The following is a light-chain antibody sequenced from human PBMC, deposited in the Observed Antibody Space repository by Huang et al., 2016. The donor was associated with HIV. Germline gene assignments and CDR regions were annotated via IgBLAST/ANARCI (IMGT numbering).Light chain of an antibody. V-gene: IGKV1-39*01. CDR2: GVS. Sequence: IQLTQSPTSLSASVGDRVTIACRASQDIGTYLNWFQQKAGRAPKLLISGVSSLHTGIPSRFIGSGSGTEFTLTVRGLQFDDFATYFCQQSYSALITFGQGTRLEIK. CDR3: QQSYSALIT. CDR1: QDIGTY. J-gene: IGKJ5*01.